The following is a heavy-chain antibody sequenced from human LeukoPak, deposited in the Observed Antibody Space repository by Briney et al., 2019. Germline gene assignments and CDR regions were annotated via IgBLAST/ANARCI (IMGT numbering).Heavy chain of an antibody. V-gene: IGHV4-61*02. J-gene: IGHJ4*02. Sequence: SQTLSLTCTVSGGSISSGSYYWSWIRQPAGKGLEWIGRIYTSGSTNYNPSLKSRVTISVDTSKNPFSLKLSSVTAADTAVYYCARGLYDYVWGSYRYIDYWGQGTLVTVSS. CDR3: ARGLYDYVWGSYRYIDY. CDR2: IYTSGST. CDR1: GGSISSGSYY. D-gene: IGHD3-16*02.